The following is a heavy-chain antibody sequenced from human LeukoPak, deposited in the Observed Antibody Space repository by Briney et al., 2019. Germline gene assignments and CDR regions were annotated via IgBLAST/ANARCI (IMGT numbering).Heavy chain of an antibody. CDR3: ASAQPGYDILTGYYGVGYFQH. J-gene: IGHJ1*01. D-gene: IGHD3-9*01. CDR2: IYYSGST. CDR1: GGSISSYY. V-gene: IGHV4-59*01. Sequence: SETLSLTCTVSGGSISSYYRSWIRQPPGKGLEWIGYIYYSGSTNYNPSLKSQVTISVDTSKNQFSLKLSSVTAADTAVYYCASAQPGYDILTGYYGVGYFQHWGQGTLVTVSS.